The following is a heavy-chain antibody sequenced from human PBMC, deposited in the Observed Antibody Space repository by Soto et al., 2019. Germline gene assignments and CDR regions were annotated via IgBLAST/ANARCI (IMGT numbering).Heavy chain of an antibody. V-gene: IGHV1-46*01. D-gene: IGHD1-26*01. CDR3: ARDGPSGSYNLDY. CDR2: INPSGGST. Sequence: ASVKVSGKASGYTFTNYYVHWVRQAPGQGPEWMGIINPSGGSTTYTQKFQGRVTMTGDTSTSTVYMELSSLRSEDTAVYYCARDGPSGSYNLDYWGQRTLVTVSS. CDR1: GYTFTNYY. J-gene: IGHJ4*02.